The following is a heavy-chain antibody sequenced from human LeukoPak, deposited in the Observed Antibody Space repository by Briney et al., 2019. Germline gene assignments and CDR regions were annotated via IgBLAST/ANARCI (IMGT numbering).Heavy chain of an antibody. CDR1: GGSFSGYY. CDR3: ARGQFRGYSYGYGY. J-gene: IGHJ4*02. V-gene: IGHV4-34*01. D-gene: IGHD5-18*01. CDR2: INHSGST. Sequence: SETLSLTCAVYGGSFSGYYWSWIRQPPGKGLEWIGEINHSGSTNYNPSLKSRVTISVDTSKNQFSLKLSSVTAADTAVYYCARGQFRGYSYGYGYWGQGTLVTVSS.